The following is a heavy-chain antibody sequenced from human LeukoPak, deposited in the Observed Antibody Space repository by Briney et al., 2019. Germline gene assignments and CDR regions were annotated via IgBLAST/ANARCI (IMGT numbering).Heavy chain of an antibody. CDR3: ARRRYYYGSGSFTRQYYFDY. J-gene: IGHJ4*02. Sequence: PSETLSLTCAVYGGSFSGYYWSWIRQPPGKGLEWIGEINHSGSTNYNPSLKSRVTISVDTSKNQFSLKLSSVTAADTALYYCARRRYYYGSGSFTRQYYFDYWGQGTLVTVSS. CDR1: GGSFSGYY. V-gene: IGHV4-34*01. D-gene: IGHD3-10*01. CDR2: INHSGST.